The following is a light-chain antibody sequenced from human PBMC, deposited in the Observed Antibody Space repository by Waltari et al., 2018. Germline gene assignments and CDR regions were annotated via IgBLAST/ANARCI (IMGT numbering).Light chain of an antibody. V-gene: IGKV3-15*01. J-gene: IGKJ4*01. CDR3: QQYHKWPPGG. CDR1: QSVNTN. CDR2: AAS. Sequence: VVTQSPATLSVSPGKTVTLSCRASQSVNTNLAWYQQKPGQAPRLLSFAASTRAPGIPSRFGGSGSGTEFTLTITSLQFEDVGVYFCQQYHKWPPGGFGGGTKVEIE.